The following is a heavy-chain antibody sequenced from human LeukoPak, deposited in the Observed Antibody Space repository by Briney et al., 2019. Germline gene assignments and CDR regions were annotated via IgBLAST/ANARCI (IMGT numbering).Heavy chain of an antibody. J-gene: IGHJ6*03. D-gene: IGHD6-13*01. CDR1: GNSISGYY. CDR2: MHTSGST. CDR3: ARVTGAAAGIYYYYHYMDV. Sequence: PSETLSLTCAVSGNSISGYYWSWIRQAAGKGLEWIGRMHTSGSTNYSPSLKSRITISVDRSKNHFSLKLSSVTDADTAVYYCARVTGAAAGIYYYYHYMDVWGKGTTVTVSS. V-gene: IGHV4-4*07.